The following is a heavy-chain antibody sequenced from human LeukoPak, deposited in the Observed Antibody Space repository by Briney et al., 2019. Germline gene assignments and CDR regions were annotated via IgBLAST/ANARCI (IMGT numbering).Heavy chain of an antibody. CDR3: SREDY. J-gene: IGHJ4*02. Sequence: GASVKASCKASGYTFIGYYLHWVRQAPWQGLEWVGWINPNSGGTNYAQKFQGRVTMTRDTSITTVYMELSRLRSDDTAAYYCSREDYWGQGTLVTVSS. CDR1: GYTFIGYY. V-gene: IGHV1-2*02. CDR2: INPNSGGT.